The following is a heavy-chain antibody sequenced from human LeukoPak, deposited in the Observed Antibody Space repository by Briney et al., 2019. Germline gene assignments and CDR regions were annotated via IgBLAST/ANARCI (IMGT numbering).Heavy chain of an antibody. CDR1: GFTLSSYW. V-gene: IGHV3-74*01. D-gene: IGHD1-26*01. CDR3: VRGLSSGSF. CDR2: ISSDGRIT. J-gene: IGHJ4*02. Sequence: GGSLRLSCAASGFTLSSYWMYWVRQPLGKGLVWVAHISSDGRITSYADSVKGRFTISRNNAKNTLYLQMNSLRGEDTALYYCVRGLSSGSFWGQGALVTVSS.